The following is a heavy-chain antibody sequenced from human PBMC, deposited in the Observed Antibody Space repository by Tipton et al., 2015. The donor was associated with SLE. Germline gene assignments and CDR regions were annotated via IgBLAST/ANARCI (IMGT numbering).Heavy chain of an antibody. CDR1: GFTFSSYA. V-gene: IGHV3-30*04. D-gene: IGHD1-1*01. Sequence: SLRLSCAASGFTFSSYAMHWVRQAPGKGLEWVAVISYDGSNKYYADSVKGRFTISRDNSKNTLYLQMNSLRAEDTAVYYCAREQQSGTSNAFDICGQGTMVTVSS. CDR2: ISYDGSNK. CDR3: AREQQSGTSNAFDI. J-gene: IGHJ3*02.